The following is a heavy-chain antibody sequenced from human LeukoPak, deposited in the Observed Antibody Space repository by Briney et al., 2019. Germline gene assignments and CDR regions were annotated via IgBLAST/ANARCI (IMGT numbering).Heavy chain of an antibody. D-gene: IGHD3-22*01. Sequence: GGSLRLSCAASVFTVSNKYMTWVRQAPGKGLEWVSLIYSEGRTYYADSVKGRCTISRDNSKNTLYLQMNSLRVEDTAVYFCARGLALSGYLDAFDIWGQGTMVTVSS. J-gene: IGHJ3*02. CDR1: VFTVSNKY. CDR2: IYSEGRT. CDR3: ARGLALSGYLDAFDI. V-gene: IGHV3-53*01.